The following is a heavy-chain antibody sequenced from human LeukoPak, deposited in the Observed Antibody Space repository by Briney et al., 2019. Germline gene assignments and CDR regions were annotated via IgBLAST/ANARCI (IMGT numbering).Heavy chain of an antibody. CDR1: GGSISSSNW. Sequence: SETLSLTCAVSGGSISSSNWWSWVRQPPGKGLEWIGEIYHSGSTNYNPSLKSRVTISVDKSKNQFSLKLSSVTAADTAVYYCARDPGGIAARRPDCVWGSFGYWGQGTLVTVSS. CDR2: IYHSGST. CDR3: ARDPGGIAARRPDCVWGSFGY. J-gene: IGHJ4*02. V-gene: IGHV4-4*02. D-gene: IGHD3-16*01.